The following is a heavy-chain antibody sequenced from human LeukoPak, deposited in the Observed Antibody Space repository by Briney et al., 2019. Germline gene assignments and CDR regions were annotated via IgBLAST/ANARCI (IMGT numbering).Heavy chain of an antibody. D-gene: IGHD3-22*01. V-gene: IGHV3-23*01. CDR1: GFTFSSYA. Sequence: EVGGSLRLSCAASGFTFSSYAMSWVRQAPGKGLEWVSAISGSGGSTYYADSVKGRFTISRDNSKNTLYLQMNSLRAEDTAVYYCAKAGEIVVVSYYFDYWGQGTLVTVSS. J-gene: IGHJ4*02. CDR3: AKAGEIVVVSYYFDY. CDR2: ISGSGGST.